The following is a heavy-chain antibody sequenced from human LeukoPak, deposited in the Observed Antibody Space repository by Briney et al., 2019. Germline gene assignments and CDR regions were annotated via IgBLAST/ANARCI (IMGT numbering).Heavy chain of an antibody. J-gene: IGHJ6*03. CDR2: IYHSGST. V-gene: IGHV4-38-2*02. Sequence: SSETLSLTCTVSGGSISSDYWSWIRQPPGKGLEWIGSIYHSGSTYYNPSLKSRVTISVDTSKNQFSLKLSSVTAADTAVYYCARTTEAHSWRTRYYDYYMDVWSKGTTVTVSS. D-gene: IGHD6-13*01. CDR1: GGSISSDY. CDR3: ARTTEAHSWRTRYYDYYMDV.